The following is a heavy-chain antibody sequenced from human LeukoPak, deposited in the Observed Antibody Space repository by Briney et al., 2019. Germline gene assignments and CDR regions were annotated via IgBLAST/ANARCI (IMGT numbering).Heavy chain of an antibody. J-gene: IGHJ4*02. CDR1: GLTFSSYW. D-gene: IGHD3-22*01. V-gene: IGHV3-7*01. CDR3: ARDLKRRYYYDSSGYFRFDY. Sequence: GGSLRLSCVASGLTFSSYWMSWVRQAPGKGLEWVANINQDGGEKYYVDSVKGRFTISRDNAKNSLYLQMNSLRAEDTAVYYCARDLKRRYYYDSSGYFRFDYWGQGTLVTVSS. CDR2: INQDGGEK.